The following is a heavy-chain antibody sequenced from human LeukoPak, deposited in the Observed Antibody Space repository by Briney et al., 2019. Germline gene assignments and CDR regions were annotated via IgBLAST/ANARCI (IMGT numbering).Heavy chain of an antibody. V-gene: IGHV4-61*02. D-gene: IGHD6-6*01. J-gene: IGHJ4*02. Sequence: SETLSDTCTVSRGSLSSGRYYWRWVRQPAGTGLEWIGRIYTSGSTNYNPSLKSRVTISVDTSKNQFSLKLSSVTAADTAVYYCAREIAARPDYWGQGTLVTAAS. CDR3: AREIAARPDY. CDR1: RGSLSSGRYY. CDR2: IYTSGST.